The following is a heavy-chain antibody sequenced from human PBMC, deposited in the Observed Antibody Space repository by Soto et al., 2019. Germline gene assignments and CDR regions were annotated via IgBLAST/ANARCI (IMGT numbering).Heavy chain of an antibody. D-gene: IGHD5-18*01. V-gene: IGHV4-34*01. CDR2: INHSGST. CDR3: ARWRAAMATRVDY. J-gene: IGHJ4*02. CDR1: SESFSGYY. Sequence: QVQLQQWGAGLLKPSETLSLTCAVYSESFSGYYWSWIRQTPGKGLEWIGEINHSGSTNYNPSLKSRATISVDTSKNQFSLKLSSVTAADTAVYYCARWRAAMATRVDYWGQGTLVTVSS.